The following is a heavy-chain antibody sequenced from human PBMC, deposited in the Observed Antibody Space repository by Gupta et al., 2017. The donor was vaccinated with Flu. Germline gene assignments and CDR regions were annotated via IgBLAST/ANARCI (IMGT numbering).Heavy chain of an antibody. CDR1: YA. V-gene: IGHV1-69*06. J-gene: IGHJ6*02. Sequence: YAISWVRQAPGQGLEWMGGIIPIFGTANYAQKFQGRVTITAYKSTSTAYMELSSLRSEDTAVYYCASASGSYPYYYYGMDVWGQGTTVTVSS. CDR3: ASASGSYPYYYYGMDV. D-gene: IGHD1-26*01. CDR2: IIPIFGTA.